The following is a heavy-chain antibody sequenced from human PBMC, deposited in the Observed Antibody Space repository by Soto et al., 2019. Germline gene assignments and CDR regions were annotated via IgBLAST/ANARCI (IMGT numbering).Heavy chain of an antibody. V-gene: IGHV3-33*01. D-gene: IGHD5-18*01. J-gene: IGHJ4*02. Sequence: GSLRLSCAASGFTFSSYGMHWVRQAPGKGLEWVAVIWYDGSNKYYADSVKGRFTISRDNSKNTLYLQMNSLRAEDTAVYYCARDPVDTAMVNCYFDYWGQGTLVTVSS. CDR1: GFTFSSYG. CDR2: IWYDGSNK. CDR3: ARDPVDTAMVNCYFDY.